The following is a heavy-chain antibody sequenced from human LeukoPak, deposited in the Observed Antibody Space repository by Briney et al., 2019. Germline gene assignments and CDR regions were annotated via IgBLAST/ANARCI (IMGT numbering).Heavy chain of an antibody. D-gene: IGHD1-26*01. J-gene: IGHJ3*02. CDR2: IYYSGST. CDR1: GGSISSYY. Sequence: SETLSLTCSVSGGSISSYYWSWIRQPPGKGREWIGYIYYSGSTNYNPSLKSRVTISVDTSKNQFSLKLSSVTAADTAVYYCALATEDAFDIWGQGTMVTVSS. V-gene: IGHV4-59*08. CDR3: ALATEDAFDI.